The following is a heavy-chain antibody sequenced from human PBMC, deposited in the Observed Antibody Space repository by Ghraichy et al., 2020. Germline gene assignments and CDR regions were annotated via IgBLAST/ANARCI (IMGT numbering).Heavy chain of an antibody. CDR3: ASLGGIAAAGTGNWFDP. Sequence: GESLNISCAASGFTFSSYWMSWVRQAPGKGLEWVANIKQDGSEKYYVDSVKGRFTISRDNAKNSLYLQMNSLRAEDTAVYYCASLGGIAAAGTGNWFDPWGQGTLVTVSS. CDR2: IKQDGSEK. D-gene: IGHD6-13*01. V-gene: IGHV3-7*01. J-gene: IGHJ5*02. CDR1: GFTFSSYW.